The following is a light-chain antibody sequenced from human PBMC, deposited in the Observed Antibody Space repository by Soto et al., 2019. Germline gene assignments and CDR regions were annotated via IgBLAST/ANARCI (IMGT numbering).Light chain of an antibody. CDR1: QSVSSN. J-gene: IGKJ4*01. Sequence: EIVMTQSPATLSVSPGERATLSCRASQSVSSNLAWYQQKPGQAPRLLIYGASTRATGISARFSGSGSGTEFTLTVSSLHSEDFAVYYCQQYNNCPLTFGGGTKVESK. CDR3: QQYNNCPLT. V-gene: IGKV3-15*01. CDR2: GAS.